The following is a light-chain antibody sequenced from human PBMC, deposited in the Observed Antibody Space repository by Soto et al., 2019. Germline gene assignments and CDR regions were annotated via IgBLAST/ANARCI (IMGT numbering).Light chain of an antibody. J-gene: IGKJ4*01. Sequence: AIRMTQSPSSLSASTGDRVTITCRASQGISSYLAWYQQKPGKAPKLLFYAASTLQSGVPSRFSGSGSGTDFTLTISCLQSEDFATYYCQQYYSYPPLTFGGGTKVEIK. V-gene: IGKV1-8*01. CDR1: QGISSY. CDR2: AAS. CDR3: QQYYSYPPLT.